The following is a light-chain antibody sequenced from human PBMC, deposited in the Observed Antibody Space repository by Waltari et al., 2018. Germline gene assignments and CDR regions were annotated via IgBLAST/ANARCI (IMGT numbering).Light chain of an antibody. J-gene: IGKJ3*01. Sequence: DIVMTHSPDSLAVSLGERPTINCKSTQTVPLSSNNKNYLFWYQQKPGRTPKLLISWASTRESGVPDRFTASGSGTDFTLTISSLQAEDVAVYYCQQYSNTPFTFGPGTKVAIK. CDR2: WAS. CDR3: QQYSNTPFT. CDR1: QTVPLSSNNKNY. V-gene: IGKV4-1*01.